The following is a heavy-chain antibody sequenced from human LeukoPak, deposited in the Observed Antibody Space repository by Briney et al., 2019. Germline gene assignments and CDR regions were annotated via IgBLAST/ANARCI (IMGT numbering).Heavy chain of an antibody. Sequence: GSLRLSCAASGFTVSSNYMSWVRQAPGKGLEWIGYIFNTGNTNYNPSLASRVTMSVDTSRAQFFLRLSPVTAADTAIYYCASRPADTTWYGVFDYWSPGTLVTVSS. CDR1: GFTVSSNY. D-gene: IGHD3-10*01. CDR2: IFNTGNT. J-gene: IGHJ4*02. CDR3: ASRPADTTWYGVFDY. V-gene: IGHV4-59*02.